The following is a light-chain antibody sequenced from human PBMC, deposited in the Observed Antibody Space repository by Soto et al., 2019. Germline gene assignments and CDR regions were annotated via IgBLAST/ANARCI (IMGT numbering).Light chain of an antibody. V-gene: IGLV2-23*02. CDR3: CSYAGFSSVV. Sequence: QSVLTQPASVSGSPGQSITISCTGTSSDVGGYNYVSWYQQHPGKAPKLMIYAVTDRPSGVSSRFSASKSANTASLTISGLQAEDEADYYCCSYAGFSSVVFGNGSKVTVL. CDR1: SSDVGGYNY. J-gene: IGLJ1*01. CDR2: AVT.